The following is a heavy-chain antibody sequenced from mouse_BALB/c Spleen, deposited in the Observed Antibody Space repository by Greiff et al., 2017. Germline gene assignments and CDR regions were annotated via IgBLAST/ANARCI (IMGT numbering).Heavy chain of an antibody. CDR3: ARQGDGYSDY. V-gene: IGHV5-9-3*01. J-gene: IGHJ2*01. Sequence: DVKLVESGGGLVKPGGSLKLSCAASGFTFSSYAMSWVRQTPEKRLEWVATISSGGSYTYYPDSVKGRFTISRDNAKNTLYLQMSSLRSEDTAMYYCARQGDGYSDYWGQGTTLTVSS. CDR2: ISSGGSYT. D-gene: IGHD2-3*01. CDR1: GFTFSSYA.